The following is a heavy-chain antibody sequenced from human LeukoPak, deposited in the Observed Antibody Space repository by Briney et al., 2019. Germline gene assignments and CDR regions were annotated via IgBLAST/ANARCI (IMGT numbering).Heavy chain of an antibody. D-gene: IGHD6-13*01. V-gene: IGHV1-69*04. J-gene: IGHJ4*02. CDR2: IIPILGIA. CDR1: GGTFSSYA. Sequence: SVRVSCKASGGTFSSYAISWVRQAPGQGLEWMGRIIPILGIANYAQKFQGRVTITADKSTSTAYMELSSLRSEDTAVYYCARGGAAAAGRDLDYWGQGTLVTVSS. CDR3: ARGGAAAAGRDLDY.